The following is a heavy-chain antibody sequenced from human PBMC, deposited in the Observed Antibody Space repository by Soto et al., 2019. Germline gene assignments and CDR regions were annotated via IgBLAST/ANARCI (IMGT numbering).Heavy chain of an antibody. CDR1: GFTFSSYA. D-gene: IGHD3-10*01. J-gene: IGHJ4*02. CDR3: ARDQAFGELLYHFDY. CDR2: ISYDGSNK. Sequence: QVQLVESGGGVVQPGRSLRLSCAASGFTFSSYAMHWVRQAPGKGLEWVAVISYDGSNKYYADSVKGRFTISRDNSKNTLYPQMNSLRAEDTAVYYCARDQAFGELLYHFDYWGQGTLVTVSS. V-gene: IGHV3-30-3*01.